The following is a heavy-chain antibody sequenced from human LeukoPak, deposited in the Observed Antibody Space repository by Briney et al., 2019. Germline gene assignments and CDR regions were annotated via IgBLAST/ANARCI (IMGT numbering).Heavy chain of an antibody. CDR1: GFTFSNYG. Sequence: GGSLRLSCAASGFTFSNYGMHWVRQAPGKGLEWVAFIRYDGSNKYYADSVKGRFTISRDNSKNTLYLQMNSLRADDTAVYYCARPGSSWLRAMDMSFQHWGQGTLVTVSS. CDR3: ARPGSSWLRAMDMSFQH. J-gene: IGHJ1*01. V-gene: IGHV3-30*02. D-gene: IGHD6-13*01. CDR2: IRYDGSNK.